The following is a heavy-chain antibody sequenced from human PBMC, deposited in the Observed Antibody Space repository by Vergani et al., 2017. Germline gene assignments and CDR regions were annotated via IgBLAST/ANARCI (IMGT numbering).Heavy chain of an antibody. CDR2: ISGSGGRT. CDR1: GFTFSSYA. Sequence: EVQLLESGGGLVQPGGSLRRSCAASGFTFSSYAMSWVRQAPGKGLEWVSAISGSGGRTYYADSVKGRFTISRDNSKNTLYLQMNSLRAEDTAVYYCAKSSYCTNGVCQPLFDPWGQGTLVTVSS. CDR3: AKSSYCTNGVCQPLFDP. V-gene: IGHV3-23*01. J-gene: IGHJ5*02. D-gene: IGHD2-8*01.